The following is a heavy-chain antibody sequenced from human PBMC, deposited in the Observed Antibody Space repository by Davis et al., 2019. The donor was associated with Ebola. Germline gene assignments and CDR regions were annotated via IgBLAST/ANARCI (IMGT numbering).Heavy chain of an antibody. CDR1: GGSINSNY. CDR2: IYYSGST. J-gene: IGHJ4*02. D-gene: IGHD5-12*01. CDR3: ASGGYSGYDGYFDD. Sequence: MPSETLSLTCTVSGGSINSNYWGWIRQPPGKGLEWIGTIYYSGSTDYNPSLESRVTISADTSKNQFSLKLTSVTAADTALYYCASGGYSGYDGYFDDWGQGTLVTVSS. V-gene: IGHV4-39*01.